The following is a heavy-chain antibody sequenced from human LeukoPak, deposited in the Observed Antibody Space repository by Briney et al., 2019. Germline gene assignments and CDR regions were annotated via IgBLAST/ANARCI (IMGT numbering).Heavy chain of an antibody. V-gene: IGHV3-23*01. CDR2: ISGSGGST. CDR1: GFPLSSNY. CDR3: AKDHYYDSSGRDYFDY. D-gene: IGHD3-22*01. J-gene: IGHJ4*02. Sequence: GGALLLSCAASGFPLSSNYMSWGRPAPGKGLGWVSAISGSGGSTYYADSVKGRFTISRDNSKNTLYLQMNSLRAEDTAVYYCAKDHYYDSSGRDYFDYWGQGTLVTVSS.